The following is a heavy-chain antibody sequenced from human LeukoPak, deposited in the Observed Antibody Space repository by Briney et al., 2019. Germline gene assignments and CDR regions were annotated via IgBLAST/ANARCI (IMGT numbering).Heavy chain of an antibody. CDR1: GYTFTNYY. D-gene: IGHD2-2*02. CDR2: ISPGDSDA. J-gene: IGHJ4*02. CDR3: ARRYCSSTSCNTYFLDY. V-gene: IGHV5-51*01. Sequence: GESLKISCKGSGYTFTNYYIGWVGQTPGKGLEWMGIISPGDSDARYSPSFQGQVTISADKSISTAYLRWSSLKASDTAMYYCARRYCSSTSCNTYFLDYWGKGTLVTVSS.